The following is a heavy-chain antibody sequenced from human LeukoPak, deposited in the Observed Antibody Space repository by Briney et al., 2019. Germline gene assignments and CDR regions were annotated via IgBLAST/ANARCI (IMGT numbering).Heavy chain of an antibody. V-gene: IGHV1-18*01. D-gene: IGHD3-9*01. CDR2: VTSYNGDT. CDR1: GYTFNNYG. J-gene: IGHJ5*02. Sequence: ASVRVSCKASGYTFNNYGISWVRQAPGQGHEWMGWVTSYNGDTNYAQKFQGRVTMSTDTSTSTAYMELRSLRFDDTAIYYCAKDWHILTGRNCFDPWGQGTLVTVSS. CDR3: AKDWHILTGRNCFDP.